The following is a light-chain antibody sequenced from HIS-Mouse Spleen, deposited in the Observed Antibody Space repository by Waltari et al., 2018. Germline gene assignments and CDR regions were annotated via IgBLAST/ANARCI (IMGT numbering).Light chain of an antibody. CDR1: QSVSSY. Sequence: EIVLTQSPATLSLSPGEKATLSCRASQSVSSYLAWYQQKPGKAPRLLIYYASNRATGIPARFSGSGSGTDLTLTISSLEPEDFAVYYCQQRSNWPPTFGQGTRLGIK. V-gene: IGKV3-11*01. CDR2: YAS. J-gene: IGKJ5*01. CDR3: QQRSNWPPT.